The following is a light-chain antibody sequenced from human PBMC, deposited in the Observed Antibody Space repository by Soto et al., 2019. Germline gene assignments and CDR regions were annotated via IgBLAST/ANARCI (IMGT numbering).Light chain of an antibody. V-gene: IGKV3-20*01. CDR3: QQYGSSGT. Sequence: EIVLTQSPGTLSLSPGERSTLSCMAIQSVSNNYIAWYQQEPGQAPRLLIYGASNRATGIPDRLSGSGSGTDFTLTISRLEPEDFAVYYCQQYGSSGTFGQGTKVDIK. J-gene: IGKJ1*01. CDR2: GAS. CDR1: QSVSNNY.